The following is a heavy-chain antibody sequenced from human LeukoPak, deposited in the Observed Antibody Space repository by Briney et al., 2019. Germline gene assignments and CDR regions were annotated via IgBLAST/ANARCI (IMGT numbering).Heavy chain of an antibody. J-gene: IGHJ6*03. CDR2: ISSSSYI. CDR3: ARDKAGTTPYYYYSMDV. V-gene: IGHV3-21*01. D-gene: IGHD1-14*01. CDR1: GFTFSSYS. Sequence: GGSLRLSRAASGFTFSSYSMNWVRQAPGKGLEWVSSISSSSYIYYADSVKGRFTISRDNAKNSLYLQMNSLRAEDTAVYYCARDKAGTTPYYYYSMDVWGKGTTVTVSS.